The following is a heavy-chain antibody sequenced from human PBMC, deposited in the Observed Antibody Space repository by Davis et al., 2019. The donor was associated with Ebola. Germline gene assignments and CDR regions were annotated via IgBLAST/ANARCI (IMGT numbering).Heavy chain of an antibody. CDR1: GYTFTSYA. Sequence: ASVKVSCKASGYTFTSYAMHWVRQAPGQRLEWMGWINAGNGNTKYSQKFQGRVTMTRDTSTSTVYMELSSLRSEDTAVYYCARDHYDFWSCYPDYWGQGTLVTVSS. CDR3: ARDHYDFWSCYPDY. V-gene: IGHV1-3*01. J-gene: IGHJ4*02. CDR2: INAGNGNT. D-gene: IGHD3-3*01.